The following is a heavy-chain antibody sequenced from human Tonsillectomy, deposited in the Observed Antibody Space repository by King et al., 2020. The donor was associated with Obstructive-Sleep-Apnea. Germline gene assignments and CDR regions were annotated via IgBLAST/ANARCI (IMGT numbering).Heavy chain of an antibody. CDR1: GFTFDDYA. V-gene: IGHV3-43D*03. D-gene: IGHD2-21*01. CDR2: ISWDGGSS. Sequence: VQLVESGGVVVQPGGSLRLSCAASGFTFDDYAMHWVRQAPGKGLDGVSLISWDGGSSYYADSVKGRFTISRDKNKNSLYLQMDSLRTGDTALYYCAKDVGDRGHSWYFDYWGQGTLVTVSS. J-gene: IGHJ4*02. CDR3: AKDVGDRGHSWYFDY.